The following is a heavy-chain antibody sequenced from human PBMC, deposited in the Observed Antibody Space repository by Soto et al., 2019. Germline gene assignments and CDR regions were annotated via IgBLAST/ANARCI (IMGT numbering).Heavy chain of an antibody. CDR2: MNPNSGNT. V-gene: IGHV1-8*01. CDR3: ARERTGTTSMDV. J-gene: IGHJ6*02. Sequence: QVQLVQSGAEVKKPGASVKVSCKASGYTFTSYDINWVRQATGQGLEWMGWMNPNSGNTGYAQKYQGRVTMTRTTSISTAYTELSSLRSEDTAVYYCARERTGTTSMDVRGQGTTVTVSS. D-gene: IGHD1-1*01. CDR1: GYTFTSYD.